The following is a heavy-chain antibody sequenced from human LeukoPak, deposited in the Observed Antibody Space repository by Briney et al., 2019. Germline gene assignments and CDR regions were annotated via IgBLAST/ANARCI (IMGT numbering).Heavy chain of an antibody. J-gene: IGHJ4*02. V-gene: IGHV3-74*01. D-gene: IGHD5-18*01. CDR1: GFTFDDYG. CDR2: INNDGSST. CDR3: ARGEPNYSYFK. Sequence: GGSLRLSCAASGFTFDDYGMSWVRQAPGKGLVWVSRINNDGSSTVYADSVKGRFTISRDNAKNTVYLQMNSLRVEDTAVYYCARGEPNYSYFKWGQGTLVSVSS.